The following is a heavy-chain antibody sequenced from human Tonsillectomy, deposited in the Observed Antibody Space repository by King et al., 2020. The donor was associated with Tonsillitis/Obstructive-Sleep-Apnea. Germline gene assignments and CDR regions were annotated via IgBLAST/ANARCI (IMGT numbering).Heavy chain of an antibody. V-gene: IGHV4-59*01. D-gene: IGHD3-10*02. CDR2: IYYSGST. J-gene: IGHJ3*02. CDR3: ARDMVGGAGGDAFDI. Sequence: VQLQESGPGLVKPSETLSLTCTVSGGSISSSYWSWIRQPPGKGLEWIGYIYYSGSTNYNPSLKSRVTISVDTSKNQFSLRLSSVTAADTAVYYCARDMVGGAGGDAFDIWGQGTMVTVSS. CDR1: GGSISSSY.